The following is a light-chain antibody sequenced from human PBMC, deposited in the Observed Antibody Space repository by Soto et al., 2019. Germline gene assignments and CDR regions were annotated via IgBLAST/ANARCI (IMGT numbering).Light chain of an antibody. CDR2: DVS. V-gene: IGLV2-14*01. Sequence: QSALTQPASGSGSTGQSITISCTGTSSDVGGYNYVSWYQQHPGKAPKLMIYDVSNRPSGVSNRFSGSKSGNTASLTISGLQAEDEADYYCSSYTSSSTYVFGTG. CDR3: SSYTSSSTYV. J-gene: IGLJ1*01. CDR1: SSDVGGYNY.